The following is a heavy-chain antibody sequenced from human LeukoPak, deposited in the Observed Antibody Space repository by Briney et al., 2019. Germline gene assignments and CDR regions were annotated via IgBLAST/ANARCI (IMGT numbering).Heavy chain of an antibody. D-gene: IGHD3/OR15-3a*01. CDR3: ARVDSRRASAGAGGLDF. Sequence: SETLSLTCTVSNYSIISAYSWGWIRQPPGKGLEWIGTIYHSGTTYYNPSLKSRVTISIDTSKNQFSLRLSSVTAADTAVYYCARVDSRRASAGAGGLDFWGQGTLVTVSS. J-gene: IGHJ4*02. CDR2: IYHSGTT. V-gene: IGHV4-38-2*02. CDR1: NYSIISAYS.